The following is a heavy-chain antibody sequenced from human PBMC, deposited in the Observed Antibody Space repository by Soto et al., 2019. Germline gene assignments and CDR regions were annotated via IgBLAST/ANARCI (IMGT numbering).Heavy chain of an antibody. Sequence: SETLSLTCTVSGGSISSYYWSWIRQPPGKRLEWIGYIYYSGSTNYNPSLKSRVTISVDTSKNQFSLKLSSVTAADTAVYYCARVNYDFWSGYYLPRFDPWGQGTLVTVSS. D-gene: IGHD3-3*01. V-gene: IGHV4-59*01. CDR2: IYYSGST. CDR1: GGSISSYY. CDR3: ARVNYDFWSGYYLPRFDP. J-gene: IGHJ5*02.